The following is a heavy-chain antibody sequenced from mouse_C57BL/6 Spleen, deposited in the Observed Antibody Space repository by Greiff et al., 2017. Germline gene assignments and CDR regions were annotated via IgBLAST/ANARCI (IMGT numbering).Heavy chain of an antibody. CDR1: GYTFTSYW. D-gene: IGHD2-1*01. V-gene: IGHV1-59*01. CDR2: IDPSDSYT. J-gene: IGHJ4*01. CDR3: ARDGNYGRAMDD. Sequence: QVQLKQPGAELVRPGTSVKLSCKASGYTFTSYWMHWVKQRPGQGLEWIGMIDPSDSYTNYNQKFKGKATLTVDTSSSTAYMQISSLTSEDSAVYYCARDGNYGRAMDDWGQGTSVTVAS.